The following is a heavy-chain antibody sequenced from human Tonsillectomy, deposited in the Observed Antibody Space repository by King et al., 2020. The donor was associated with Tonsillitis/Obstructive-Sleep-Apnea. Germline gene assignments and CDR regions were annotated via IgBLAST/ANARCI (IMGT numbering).Heavy chain of an antibody. V-gene: IGHV3-11*06. CDR2: ISSTSSYT. D-gene: IGHD1-26*01. CDR1: GFTFSDYY. CDR3: ARGFQWEPVDH. Sequence: VQLVESGGGLVKPGGSLRLSCAASGFTFSDYYMSWIRQAPGKGLEWVSYISSTSSYTNYADSVKGRFTISRDNAKNSLYLQMNSLRAEDTTVYYCARGFQWEPVDHWGQGTLVTVSS. J-gene: IGHJ4*02.